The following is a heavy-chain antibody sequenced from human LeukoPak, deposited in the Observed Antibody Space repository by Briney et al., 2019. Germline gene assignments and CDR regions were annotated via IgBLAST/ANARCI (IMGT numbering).Heavy chain of an antibody. CDR1: GYTFTSYD. CDR2: MNLNRGNT. V-gene: IGHV1-8*01. Sequence: ASVKVSCKASGYTFTSYDINWVRQATEQGLEWMGWMNLNRGNTGYALKFQGRVTMTRNTSISTAYMELSSLRSEDTAVYYCARGVWGDGLYWFDPWGQGTLVTVSS. J-gene: IGHJ5*02. CDR3: ARGVWGDGLYWFDP. D-gene: IGHD3-16*01.